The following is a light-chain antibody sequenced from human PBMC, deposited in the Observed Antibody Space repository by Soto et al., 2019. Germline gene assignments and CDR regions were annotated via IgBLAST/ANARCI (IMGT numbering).Light chain of an antibody. J-gene: IGKJ4*01. CDR3: QQYKDWPPLT. Sequence: EVVMTQSPATLSVSPGEGVSLSCRASQSVASDVAWYQQRPGQAPRLLIYGASTRATGIPARFSGSGSGTEFTLTITSLQSEDFATYYCQQYKDWPPLTFGGGTKVDIK. V-gene: IGKV3-15*01. CDR1: QSVASD. CDR2: GAS.